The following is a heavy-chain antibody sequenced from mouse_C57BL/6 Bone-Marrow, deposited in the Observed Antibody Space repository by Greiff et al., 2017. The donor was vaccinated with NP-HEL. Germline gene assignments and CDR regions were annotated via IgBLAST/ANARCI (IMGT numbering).Heavy chain of an antibody. J-gene: IGHJ2*01. CDR1: GFTFSSYG. CDR3: AREGAINY. D-gene: IGHD3-3*01. CDR2: ISSGGSYT. V-gene: IGHV5-6*01. Sequence: EVKLMESGGDLVKPGGSLKLSCAASGFTFSSYGMSWVRQTPDKRLEWVATISSGGSYTYYPDSVKGRFTISRDNTQNTLYLQMCSLKSENTAMYNSAREGAINYWGQGTTLTVSS.